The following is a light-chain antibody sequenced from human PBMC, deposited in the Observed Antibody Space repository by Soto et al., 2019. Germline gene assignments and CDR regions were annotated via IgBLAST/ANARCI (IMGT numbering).Light chain of an antibody. V-gene: IGLV2-14*01. CDR2: NVS. CDR1: SSDVGGYNY. Sequence: SALTQPASVSGSPGQSITISCTGTSSDVGGYNYVSWYQQHPGKAPKLMIYNVSNRPSGVSNRFSASKSGNTASLTISGLQAEDEADYYCSSYTSSSTLRVFGGGTQLPS. J-gene: IGLJ3*02. CDR3: SSYTSSSTLRV.